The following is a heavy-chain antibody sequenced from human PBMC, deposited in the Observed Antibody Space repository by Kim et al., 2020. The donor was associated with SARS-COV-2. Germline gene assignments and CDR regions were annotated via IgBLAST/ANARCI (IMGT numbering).Heavy chain of an antibody. CDR1: GYPFTSYW. Sequence: GESLKISCKGSGYPFTSYWIDWVRQMPGKGLEWMGIIYPGDSDTRYSPSFQGQVTISADKSISTAYLQWSSLKASDTAMYYCARGTYYDFWSGYYPGAFDIWGQGTMVTVSS. CDR2: IYPGDSDT. D-gene: IGHD3-3*01. J-gene: IGHJ3*02. CDR3: ARGTYYDFWSGYYPGAFDI. V-gene: IGHV5-51*01.